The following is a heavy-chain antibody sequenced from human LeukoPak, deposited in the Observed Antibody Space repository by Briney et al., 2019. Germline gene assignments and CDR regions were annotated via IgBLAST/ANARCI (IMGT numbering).Heavy chain of an antibody. V-gene: IGHV3-30*02. CDR1: GFSFSNYG. CDR2: IRYDGSQK. CDR3: ARDLLSLPHKYFDS. D-gene: IGHD3-16*01. J-gene: IGHJ4*02. Sequence: GGSLRLSCAASGFSFSNYGMHWVRQAPGKGLEWVAYIRYDGSQKYYGDSVKGRFTISRDNSKNTVYLQMNSLRDEATAVYYCARDLLSLPHKYFDSWGQGTLVTVSS.